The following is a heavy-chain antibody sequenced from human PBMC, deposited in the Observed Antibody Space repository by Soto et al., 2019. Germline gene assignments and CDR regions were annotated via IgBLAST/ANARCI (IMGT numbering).Heavy chain of an antibody. V-gene: IGHV3-30-3*01. Sequence: GGSLRLSCAASGFTFSSYVMHWVRQAPGKGLEWVAVISYDGSNKYYADSVKGRFTISRDNSKNTLYLQMNSLRAEDTAVYYCARENAYGDPNSFDYWGQGTLVTVSS. J-gene: IGHJ4*02. CDR3: ARENAYGDPNSFDY. CDR2: ISYDGSNK. CDR1: GFTFSSYV. D-gene: IGHD4-17*01.